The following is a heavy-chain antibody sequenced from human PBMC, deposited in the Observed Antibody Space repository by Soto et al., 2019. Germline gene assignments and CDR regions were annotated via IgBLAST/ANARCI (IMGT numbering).Heavy chain of an antibody. Sequence: QVQLEQSGAEVKKPGASVKVSCKASGYTFTNHYIHWVRQGPGQGPEWMGTINPSGGKTDYAQKFKGRGTLTSDTPTSTVYMELRSLRSEDTAIYYCARDEYHYGSGSSYSTLDDWGQGTLVTVSS. V-gene: IGHV1-46*01. D-gene: IGHD3-10*01. CDR2: INPSGGKT. CDR3: ARDEYHYGSGSSYSTLDD. J-gene: IGHJ4*02. CDR1: GYTFTNHY.